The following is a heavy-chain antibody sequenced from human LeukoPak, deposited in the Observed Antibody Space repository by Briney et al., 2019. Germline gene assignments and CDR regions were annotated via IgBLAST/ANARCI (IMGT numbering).Heavy chain of an antibody. V-gene: IGHV5-51*01. CDR2: IYPGDSDT. CDR3: ASHSGAAAGPLYGMDV. D-gene: IGHD6-13*01. Sequence: GESLKISCESSGYSFASYWIGWVRQMPGKGLEWMGIIYPGDSDTGYSPSFQGQVTISADRSISTAYLQWSSLKASDTAMYYCASHSGAAAGPLYGMDVWGQGTTVTVSS. J-gene: IGHJ6*02. CDR1: GYSFASYW.